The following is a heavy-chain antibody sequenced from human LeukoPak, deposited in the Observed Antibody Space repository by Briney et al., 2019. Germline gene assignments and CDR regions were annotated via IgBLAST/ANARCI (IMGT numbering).Heavy chain of an antibody. CDR2: ISYDGSNK. CDR1: GFTFSSYA. CDR3: ATYSTRNAREFQS. D-gene: IGHD4-11*01. V-gene: IGHV3-30-3*01. J-gene: IGHJ1*01. Sequence: GGSLRLSCAASGFTFSSYAMHWVRQAPGKGLEWVAVISYDGSNKYYADSVKGRFTISRDNSKNTLYLQMNSLRAEDTAVYYCATYSTRNAREFQSWGQGTLVTVSS.